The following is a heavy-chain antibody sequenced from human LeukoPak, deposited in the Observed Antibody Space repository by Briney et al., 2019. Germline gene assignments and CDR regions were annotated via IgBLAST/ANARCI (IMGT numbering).Heavy chain of an antibody. D-gene: IGHD6-13*01. V-gene: IGHV3-23*01. CDR1: GFTFSSYA. J-gene: IGHJ6*02. Sequence: GGSLRLSCAASGFTFSSYAMSWVRQAPGKGPEWVSAISGSGGSTYYADSVKGRFTISRDNSKNTLYLQRNSLRAEDTALYYCAKSSVGQLENYYYGMDVWGQGTTVTVSS. CDR3: AKSSVGQLENYYYGMDV. CDR2: ISGSGGST.